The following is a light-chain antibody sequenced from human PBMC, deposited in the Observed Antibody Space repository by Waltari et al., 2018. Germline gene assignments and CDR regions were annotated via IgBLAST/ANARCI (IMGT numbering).Light chain of an antibody. V-gene: IGLV4-69*01. CDR1: SGHSSNV. CDR3: QTGGHGTWV. CDR2: VNSDGSH. J-gene: IGLJ3*02. Sequence: QLVLTQSPSASASLGASIKLTCTLSSGHSSNVIAWLQQQPEKGPRYLMKVNSDGSHTRGNEIPARFSGSSSGAERYLTSSSLQSEDEADYYCQTGGHGTWVFGGGTKLTVL.